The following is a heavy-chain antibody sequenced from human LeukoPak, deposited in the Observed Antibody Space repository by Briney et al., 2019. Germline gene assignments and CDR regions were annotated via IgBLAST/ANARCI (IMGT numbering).Heavy chain of an antibody. D-gene: IGHD3-22*01. CDR3: ASHYDSWSDGAFDI. J-gene: IGHJ3*02. CDR2: MNPNSGNT. CDR1: GYTFTSYD. Sequence: ASVKVSCKASGYTFTSYDINWVRQATGQGLEWMGWMNPNSGNTGYAQKFQGRVTMTRNTSISTAYMELSSLRSEDTAVYHCASHYDSWSDGAFDIWGQGTLVTVSS. V-gene: IGHV1-8*01.